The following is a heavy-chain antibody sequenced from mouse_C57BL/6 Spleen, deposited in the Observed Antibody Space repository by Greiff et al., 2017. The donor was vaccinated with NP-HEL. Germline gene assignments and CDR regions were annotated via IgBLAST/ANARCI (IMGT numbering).Heavy chain of an antibody. CDR2: IYPGDGDT. J-gene: IGHJ3*01. Sequence: QVHVKQSGAELVKPGASVKISCKASGYAFSSYWMNWVKQRPGKGLEWIGQIYPGDGDTNYNGKFKGKATLTADKSSSTAYMQLSSLTSEDSAVYFCARCNGSSYWFAYWGQGTLVTVSA. CDR3: ARCNGSSYWFAY. D-gene: IGHD1-1*01. V-gene: IGHV1-80*01. CDR1: GYAFSSYW.